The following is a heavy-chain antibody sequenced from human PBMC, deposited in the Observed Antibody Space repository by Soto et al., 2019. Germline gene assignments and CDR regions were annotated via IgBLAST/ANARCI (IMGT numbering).Heavy chain of an antibody. CDR1: GYSFTIYA. CDR2: INAGNGNT. V-gene: IGHV1-3*01. D-gene: IGHD3-9*01. J-gene: IGHJ5*02. CDR3: AREYYDILTGLAP. Sequence: ASVKISCKASGYSFTIYAMHWVRQAPGQRLEWMGWINAGNGNTKYSQKFQGRVTITRDTSASTAYMELSSLRSEDTAVYYCAREYYDILTGLAPWGQGTLVTVSS.